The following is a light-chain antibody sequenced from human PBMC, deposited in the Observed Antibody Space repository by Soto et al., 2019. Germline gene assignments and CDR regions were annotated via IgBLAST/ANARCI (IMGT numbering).Light chain of an antibody. CDR2: GAS. CDR1: QSVSSGY. CDR3: QHYGNSPT. J-gene: IGKJ1*01. V-gene: IGKV3-20*01. Sequence: EIVLTQSPGTLSLSPGDGATLSCRASQSVSSGYFAWYQQKPGQAPRLLIYGASRRATGIPDRFSGSGSGTDFTLSISRLEPEDFAVYWCQHYGNSPTFGQGTKVQI.